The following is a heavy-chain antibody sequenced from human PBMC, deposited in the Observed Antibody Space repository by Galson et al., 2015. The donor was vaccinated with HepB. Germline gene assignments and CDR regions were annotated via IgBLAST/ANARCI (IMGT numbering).Heavy chain of an antibody. CDR3: ARDRPLGSYDF. CDR1: GFTFSSYW. V-gene: IGHV3-7*03. CDR2: IKEDGSEK. D-gene: IGHD3-10*01. J-gene: IGHJ4*02. Sequence: SLRLSCAASGFTFSSYWMSWVRQAPGKGLEWVANIKEDGSEKYFVDSLKGRFTISRDNAKNSVYLQMNKLRVEDTALYYCARDRPLGSYDFWGRVTLVTVSA.